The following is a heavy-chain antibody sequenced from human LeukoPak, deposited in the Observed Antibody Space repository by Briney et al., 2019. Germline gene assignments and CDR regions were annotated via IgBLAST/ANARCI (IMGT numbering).Heavy chain of an antibody. CDR3: ARQRGLSSSWYPLDY. Sequence: PSETLSLTCTVSGFSISSYYWSWIRQPPGKGLEWIGYIYDSGSTNYNPSLKSRRTISVETSTNQFSLKLSTVTAADTAVNYCARQRGLSSSWYPLDYWAQGTLVSVSS. CDR1: GFSISSYY. J-gene: IGHJ4*02. V-gene: IGHV4-59*01. D-gene: IGHD6-13*01. CDR2: IYDSGST.